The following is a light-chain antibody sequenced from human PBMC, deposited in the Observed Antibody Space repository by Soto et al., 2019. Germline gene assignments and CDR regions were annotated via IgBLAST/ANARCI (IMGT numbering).Light chain of an antibody. CDR2: GAS. CDR3: QQRSNWPPSIT. J-gene: IGKJ5*01. Sequence: EIVKTQSPATLSLSPGERATLSCRAIQNVRSNVAWYQQQPGQAPRLLIYGASTRATGIPARFRGSVSGTDFTLTISSLEPEDFAVYYCQQRSNWPPSITFGQGTRLEI. CDR1: QNVRSN. V-gene: IGKV3-11*01.